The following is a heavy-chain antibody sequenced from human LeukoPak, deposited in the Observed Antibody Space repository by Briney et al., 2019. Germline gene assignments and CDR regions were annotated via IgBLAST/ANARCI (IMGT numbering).Heavy chain of an antibody. D-gene: IGHD3-22*01. CDR2: IGSKANSYAT. J-gene: IGHJ4*02. Sequence: GGSLKLSCAASGFTFSGSAMHWVRQASGKGLEWVGRIGSKANSYATAYAASVKGRFTISRDDSKNTAYLQMNSLKTEDTAVYYCTSSDDYYDSSGYSWGQGTLVTVSS. CDR1: GFTFSGSA. V-gene: IGHV3-73*01. CDR3: TSSDDYYDSSGYS.